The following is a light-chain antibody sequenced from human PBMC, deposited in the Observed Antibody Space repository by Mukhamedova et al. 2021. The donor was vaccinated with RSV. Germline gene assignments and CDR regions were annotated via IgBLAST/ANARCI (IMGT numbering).Light chain of an antibody. J-gene: IGLJ5*01. Sequence: ARITCSGDALTKHYTHWYQVKPGQAPLLVIYKDSERPSGIPERISGSSSGTTVTLTISEVQAEDEAAYFCQSTDNSGTYNVVF. CDR3: QSTDNSGTYNVV. CDR1: ALTKHY. CDR2: KDS. V-gene: IGLV3-25*03.